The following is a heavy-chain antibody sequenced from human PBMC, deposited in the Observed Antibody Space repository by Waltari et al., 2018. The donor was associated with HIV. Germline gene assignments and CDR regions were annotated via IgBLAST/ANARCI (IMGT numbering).Heavy chain of an antibody. CDR3: ARSRDYSNHNWFDP. J-gene: IGHJ5*02. V-gene: IGHV2-70*15. Sequence: QVTLRESGPALVKPTQTLTLTCTFSGFSLSTSGMCVSWIRQPPGKALEWLARIDWDDDKYYSTSLKTRLTISKDTSKNQVVLTMTNMDPVDTATYYCARSRDYSNHNWFDPWGQGTLVTVSS. D-gene: IGHD4-4*01. CDR1: GFSLSTSGMC. CDR2: IDWDDDK.